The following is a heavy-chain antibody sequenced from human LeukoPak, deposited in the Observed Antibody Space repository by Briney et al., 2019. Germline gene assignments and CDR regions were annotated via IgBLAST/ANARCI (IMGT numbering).Heavy chain of an antibody. V-gene: IGHV4-59*01. CDR2: IYNSGSST. Sequence: TSETLSLTCTVSGGSISIYYWNWIRRPPGKGLEWIGYIYNSGSSTIYNPSLKSRVTISVDTSKNQFSLRLSSVTAADTAVYFCVRDRELTYWGQGTLVTVSS. CDR3: VRDRELTY. D-gene: IGHD3-10*01. CDR1: GGSISIYY. J-gene: IGHJ4*02.